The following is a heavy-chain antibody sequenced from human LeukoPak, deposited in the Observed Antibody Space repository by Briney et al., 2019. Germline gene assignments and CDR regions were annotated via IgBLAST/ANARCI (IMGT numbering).Heavy chain of an antibody. J-gene: IGHJ4*02. CDR1: GGSFSGYY. CDR2: INHSGST. CDR3: ARGGDYDILTAFDY. D-gene: IGHD3-9*01. Sequence: PSETLSLTCAVYGGSFSGYYWSWIRQPPGKGLEWIGEINHSGSTNYNPSLKSRVTISVDTSKNQFSLKLSSVTAADTAVYYCARGGDYDILTAFDYWGQGTLVTVSS. V-gene: IGHV4-34*01.